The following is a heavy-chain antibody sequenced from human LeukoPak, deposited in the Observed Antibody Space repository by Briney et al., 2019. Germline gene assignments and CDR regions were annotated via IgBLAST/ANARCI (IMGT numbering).Heavy chain of an antibody. CDR1: GGSISSYY. J-gene: IGHJ5*02. CDR3: ASTPHYYGSGSYFWWFDP. V-gene: IGHV4-59*01. D-gene: IGHD3-10*01. Sequence: SETLSLTCTVSGGSISSYYWSWIRQPPGKGLEWIGYIYYSGSTNYNPSLKSRVTISVDTSKNQFSLKLSSVTAADTAVYYCASTPHYYGSGSYFWWFDPWGQRTLVTVSS. CDR2: IYYSGST.